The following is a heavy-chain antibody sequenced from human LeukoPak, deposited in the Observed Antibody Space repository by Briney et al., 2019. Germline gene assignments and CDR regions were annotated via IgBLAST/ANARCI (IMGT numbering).Heavy chain of an antibody. CDR1: GFTFSSYA. V-gene: IGHV3-23*01. Sequence: GGSLRLSCAASGFTFSSYAMSWGRPAPGKGLGWVSAISGSGGSTYSADSVKGRFTISRDNSKNTLYLQMNSLRADDTAVYYCAKDGMYSSSSSYYFDYWGQGTLVTVSS. CDR2: ISGSGGST. J-gene: IGHJ4*02. CDR3: AKDGMYSSSSSYYFDY. D-gene: IGHD6-6*01.